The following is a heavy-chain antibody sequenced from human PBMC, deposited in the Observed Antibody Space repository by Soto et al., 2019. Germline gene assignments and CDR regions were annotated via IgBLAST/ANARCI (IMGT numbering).Heavy chain of an antibody. J-gene: IGHJ4*02. CDR3: ARQERLRYFDWLLDY. D-gene: IGHD3-9*01. V-gene: IGHV4-39*01. CDR1: GGSISSSSYY. CDR2: IYYSGST. Sequence: ASETLSLTCTVSGGSISSSSYYWGWIRQPPGKGLEWIGSIYYSGSTYYNPSLKSRVTISVDTSKNQFSLKLSSVTAADTAVYYCARQERLRYFDWLLDYWGQGTLVTVSS.